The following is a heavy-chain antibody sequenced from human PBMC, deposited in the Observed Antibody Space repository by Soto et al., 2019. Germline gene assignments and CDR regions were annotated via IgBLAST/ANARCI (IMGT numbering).Heavy chain of an antibody. CDR2: ITSSSSYI. V-gene: IGHV3-21*01. Sequence: EVQLVESGGGLVKPGGSLRLSCAASGFTFSSYSMSWVRQAPGKGLEWVSSITSSSSYIYYADSVKGRFTVSRDNADNSLYLQMNSLRAEDTAVYYCANTNRGYCSSTSCQYWYFDLWGRGTLVTVSS. CDR3: ANTNRGYCSSTSCQYWYFDL. CDR1: GFTFSSYS. J-gene: IGHJ2*01. D-gene: IGHD2-2*01.